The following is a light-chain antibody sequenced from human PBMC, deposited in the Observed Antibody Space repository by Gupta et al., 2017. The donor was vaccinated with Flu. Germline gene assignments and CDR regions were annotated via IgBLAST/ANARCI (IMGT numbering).Light chain of an antibody. CDR2: DNT. CDR3: AAWDDSLNGHYV. V-gene: IGLV1-44*01. CDR1: SSNVGSNA. Sequence: QSVLAQPPSASGTPGPRVTIPCSGSSSNVGSNAVHWYQQVPGTAPKLLIYDNTQRPSGVPDRFSGSKSGTSASLAISGLQSEDEAHYYCAAWDDSLNGHYVFGTGTEVTVL. J-gene: IGLJ1*01.